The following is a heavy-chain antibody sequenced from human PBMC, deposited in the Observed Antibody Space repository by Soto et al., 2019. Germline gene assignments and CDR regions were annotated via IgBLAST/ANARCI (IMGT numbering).Heavy chain of an antibody. Sequence: EVQLVESGGGLVKPGESLRLSCAASGFTFRSYSMNWVRQAPGKGLEWVSSISDTSSSKYYADSIKGRFTISRDNAKNSLFLQMNSLRAEDPAVYFCARERGSWYYFDFWGQGTLVTVSS. CDR1: GFTFRSYS. D-gene: IGHD6-19*01. CDR2: ISDTSSSK. J-gene: IGHJ4*02. V-gene: IGHV3-21*01. CDR3: ARERGSWYYFDF.